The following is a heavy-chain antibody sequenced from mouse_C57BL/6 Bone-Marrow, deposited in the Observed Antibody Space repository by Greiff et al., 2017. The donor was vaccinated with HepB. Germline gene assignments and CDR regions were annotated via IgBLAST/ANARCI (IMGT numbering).Heavy chain of an antibody. D-gene: IGHD4-1*01. CDR2: ISYDGSN. Sequence: EVKLMESGPGLVKPSQSLSLTCSVTGYSITSCYYWNWIRQFPGNKLEWMGYISYDGSNNYNPSLKNRISITRDTSKNQFFLKLNSVTTEDTATYYCARGWDPAWFAYWGQGTLVTVSA. J-gene: IGHJ3*01. V-gene: IGHV3-6*01. CDR3: ARGWDPAWFAY. CDR1: GYSITSCYY.